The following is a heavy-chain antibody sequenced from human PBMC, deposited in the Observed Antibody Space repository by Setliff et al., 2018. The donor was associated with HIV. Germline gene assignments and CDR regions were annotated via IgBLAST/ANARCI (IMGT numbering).Heavy chain of an antibody. V-gene: IGHV1-2*02. Sequence: GASVKVSCKASGYTLGGNYMHWVRQAPGQGLEWTGWIDPNSGGTNYAQKFEGRVTMTRDTTVNTVYIEVSSLRSDDTAVYYCSRDVGVPGRGNALEYWGQGIPVTVSS. CDR3: SRDVGVPGRGNALEY. CDR2: IDPNSGGT. CDR1: GYTLGGNY. J-gene: IGHJ4*02. D-gene: IGHD3-10*01.